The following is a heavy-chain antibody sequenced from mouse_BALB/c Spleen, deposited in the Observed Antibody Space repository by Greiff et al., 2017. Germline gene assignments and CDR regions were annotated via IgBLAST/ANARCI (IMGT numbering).Heavy chain of an antibody. CDR2: ISYDGSN. Sequence: EVQLVESGPGLVKPSQSLSLTCSVTGYSFTSCYYWYLIRQLPGNKLEWMGYISYDGSNNYNPSLKNRITITRDTSKNQFFLKLNSVTTEDTATYYCARDDYDEDAMDYWGQGTTVTVSS. D-gene: IGHD2-4*01. V-gene: IGHV3-6*02. CDR3: ARDDYDEDAMDY. J-gene: IGHJ4*01. CDR1: GYSFTSCYY.